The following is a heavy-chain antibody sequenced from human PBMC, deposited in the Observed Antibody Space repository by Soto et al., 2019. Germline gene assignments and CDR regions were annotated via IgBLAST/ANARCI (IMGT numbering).Heavy chain of an antibody. D-gene: IGHD5-18*01. V-gene: IGHV4-30-4*01. Sequence: QVQLQESGPGLVKPSQTLSLTCTVSGGSISSGNYYWSWIRQPPGKGLEWIGFISYSGSTYYSLSLKSRVTISGDTSKNQFSLNLSFVTAADTAVYYCATMGTPATGLYYFDYWGQGTLVTVSS. CDR3: ATMGTPATGLYYFDY. CDR1: GGSISSGNYY. CDR2: ISYSGST. J-gene: IGHJ4*02.